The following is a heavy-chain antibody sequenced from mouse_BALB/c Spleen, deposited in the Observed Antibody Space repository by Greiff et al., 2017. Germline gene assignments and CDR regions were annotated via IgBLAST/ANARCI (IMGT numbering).Heavy chain of an antibody. Sequence: DVMLVESGGGLVKPGGSLKLSCAASGFTFSSYTMSWVRQTPEKRLEWVATISSGGSYTYYPDSVKGRFTISRDNAKNTLYLQMSSLKSEDTAMYYCTREGTGRGGDYWGQGTTLTVSS. CDR1: GFTFSSYT. D-gene: IGHD4-1*01. CDR3: TREGTGRGGDY. V-gene: IGHV5-6-4*01. CDR2: ISSGGSYT. J-gene: IGHJ2*01.